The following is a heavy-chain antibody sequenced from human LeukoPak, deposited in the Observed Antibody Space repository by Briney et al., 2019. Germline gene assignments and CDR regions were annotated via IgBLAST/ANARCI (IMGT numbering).Heavy chain of an antibody. V-gene: IGHV4-61*05. J-gene: IGHJ6*02. Sequence: SETLSLTCTVSGGSISSSSYYWGWIRQPPGKGLEWIGYIYYSGSTNYNPSLKSRVTISVDTSKNQFSLKLSSVTAADTAVYYCARGSGDSSGYYRRRVPAMDVWGQGTTVTVSS. CDR2: IYYSGST. CDR1: GGSISSSSYY. CDR3: ARGSGDSSGYYRRRVPAMDV. D-gene: IGHD3-22*01.